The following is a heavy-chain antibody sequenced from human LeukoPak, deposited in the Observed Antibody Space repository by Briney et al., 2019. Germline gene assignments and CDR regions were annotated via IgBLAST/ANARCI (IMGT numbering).Heavy chain of an antibody. CDR1: GFTFDDYA. CDR2: IGGNGGST. Sequence: GGSLRVSCAASGFTFDDYAMHWVRQAPGKGLEWVSLIGGNGGSTYYADSVKGRFTISRDNSKNSLYLQMNSLRTEDTALYYCAKYTVFGNYFHYWGQGTLVTVSS. CDR3: AKYTVFGNYFHY. V-gene: IGHV3-43*02. J-gene: IGHJ4*02. D-gene: IGHD3-16*01.